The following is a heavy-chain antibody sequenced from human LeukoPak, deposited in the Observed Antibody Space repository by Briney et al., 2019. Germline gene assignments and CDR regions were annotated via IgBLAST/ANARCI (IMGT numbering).Heavy chain of an antibody. CDR3: AREGSEYYDSSGLLLSGLAY. Sequence: SETLSLTCTVSGGSISSYYGSWIRQPPGKGLEWIGYIYYSGSTNYNPSLKSRVTISVDTSKNQFSLKLSSATAADTAVYYCAREGSEYYDSSGLLLSGLAYWGQGTLVTVSS. J-gene: IGHJ4*02. CDR2: IYYSGST. CDR1: GGSISSYY. D-gene: IGHD3-22*01. V-gene: IGHV4-59*12.